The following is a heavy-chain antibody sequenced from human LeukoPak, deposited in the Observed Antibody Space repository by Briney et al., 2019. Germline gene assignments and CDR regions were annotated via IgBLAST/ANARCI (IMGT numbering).Heavy chain of an antibody. Sequence: SETLSLTCTVSGGSISNYYWSWIRQPPGKGLEWIGYIYYSGSTNYNPSLKSRVTISVDTSKNQFSLKLSSVTAADTAVYYCARHSSSGWFPFDYWGQGTLVTVSS. J-gene: IGHJ4*02. D-gene: IGHD6-19*01. CDR1: GGSISNYY. CDR3: ARHSSSGWFPFDY. V-gene: IGHV4-59*08. CDR2: IYYSGST.